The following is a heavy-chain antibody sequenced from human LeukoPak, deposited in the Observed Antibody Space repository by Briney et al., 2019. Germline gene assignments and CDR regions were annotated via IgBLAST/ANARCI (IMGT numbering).Heavy chain of an antibody. Sequence: SETLSLTCTVSGGSISSYYWSWIRQLPGKGLEGIGYIYYSWTTNYNPSLKSRVTISVDTSKNQFSLKLSSVTAADTAVYYCARGVYIAAAQYAYWGQGTLVTVSS. CDR1: GGSISSYY. V-gene: IGHV4-59*01. J-gene: IGHJ4*02. CDR2: IYYSWTT. D-gene: IGHD6-13*01. CDR3: ARGVYIAAAQYAY.